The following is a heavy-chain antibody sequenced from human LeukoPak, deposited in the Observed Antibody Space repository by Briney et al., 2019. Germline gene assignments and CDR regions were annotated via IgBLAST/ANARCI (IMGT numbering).Heavy chain of an antibody. Sequence: PGGSLRLSCAASGFTFSNYWIHWVRQAPGKGLVWVSRIDNAGSITTYADSVKGRFTISRDNAENTLYLQMNSLRVEDTAVYYCAKVRSRHDYGDFFDYWGQGTLVTASS. J-gene: IGHJ4*02. CDR1: GFTFSNYW. CDR3: AKVRSRHDYGDFFDY. D-gene: IGHD4-17*01. V-gene: IGHV3-74*03. CDR2: IDNAGSIT.